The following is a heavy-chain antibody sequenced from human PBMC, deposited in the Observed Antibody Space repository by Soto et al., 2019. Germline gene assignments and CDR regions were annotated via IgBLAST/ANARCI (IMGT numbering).Heavy chain of an antibody. CDR3: ASGIAAAGTIYYYGMDV. CDR1: GYTFTSYD. J-gene: IGHJ6*02. Sequence: ASVKVSCKASGYTFTSYDINWVRQATGQGLEWMGWMNPNSGNTGYAQKFQGRVTMTRNTSISTAYMELSRLRSEDTAVYYCASGIAAAGTIYYYGMDVWGQVTTFTVSS. D-gene: IGHD6-13*01. CDR2: MNPNSGNT. V-gene: IGHV1-8*01.